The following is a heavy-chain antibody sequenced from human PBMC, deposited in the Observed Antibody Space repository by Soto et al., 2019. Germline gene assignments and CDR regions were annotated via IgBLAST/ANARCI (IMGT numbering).Heavy chain of an antibody. CDR3: ARDKDRQQLGGNYYYILDV. D-gene: IGHD3-3*02. CDR2: LMPVFATP. Sequence: QVQLMQSGAEVKKPGSSVKVSCKASGGTFSTSAISWVRQAPGEGLEWVGGLMPVFATPDYAQKFQGRVTMASDKSTTTAYLELTSLTTDDTAVYYCARDKDRQQLGGNYYYILDVWGQGTAITVSS. J-gene: IGHJ6*02. V-gene: IGHV1-69*14. CDR1: GGTFSTSA.